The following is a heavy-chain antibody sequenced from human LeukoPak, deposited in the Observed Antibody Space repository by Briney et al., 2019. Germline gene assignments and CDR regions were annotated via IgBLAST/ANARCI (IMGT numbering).Heavy chain of an antibody. CDR3: ARGLADIVVVPAATPSSAYYFDY. D-gene: IGHD2-2*01. CDR1: GGSFSGYY. CDR2: INHSGST. J-gene: IGHJ4*02. Sequence: SETLSLTCAVYGGSFSGYYWSWIRQPPGKGLEWIGEINHSGSTNYNPSLKSRVTISVDTSKNQFSLKLSSVTAADTAVYYCARGLADIVVVPAATPSSAYYFDYWGQGTLVTVSS. V-gene: IGHV4-34*01.